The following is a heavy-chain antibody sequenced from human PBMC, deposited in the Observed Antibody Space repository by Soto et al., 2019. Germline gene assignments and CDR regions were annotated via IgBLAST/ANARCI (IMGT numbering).Heavy chain of an antibody. CDR1: GFTFSSYA. D-gene: IGHD2-15*01. J-gene: IGHJ6*03. CDR3: AKDYCSGGSCSLYYYYYYMDV. Sequence: GGSLRLSCAASGFTFSSYAMSWVRQAPGKGLEWVSAISGSGGSTYYADSVKGRFTISRDNSKNTLYLQMNSLRAEDTAVYYCAKDYCSGGSCSLYYYYYYMDVWDKGTTVTVSS. CDR2: ISGSGGST. V-gene: IGHV3-23*01.